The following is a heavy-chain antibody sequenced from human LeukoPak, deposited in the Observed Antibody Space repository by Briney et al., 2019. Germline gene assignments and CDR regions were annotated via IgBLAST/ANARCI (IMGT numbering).Heavy chain of an antibody. Sequence: YXWXXXRQPPGKGLEWIGSIYYSGSTYYNPSLKSRVTISVDTSKNQFSLKLSSVTAADTAVYYCARGFSIAAAANNWFDPWGQGTLVTVSS. D-gene: IGHD6-13*01. CDR3: ARGFSIAAAANNWFDP. V-gene: IGHV4-39*01. CDR1: YX. J-gene: IGHJ5*02. CDR2: IYYSGST.